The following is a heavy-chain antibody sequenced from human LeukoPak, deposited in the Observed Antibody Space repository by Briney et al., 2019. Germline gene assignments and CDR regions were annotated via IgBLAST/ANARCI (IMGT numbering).Heavy chain of an antibody. CDR1: GASISSYY. J-gene: IGHJ4*02. CDR2: VYISEST. V-gene: IGHV4-4*07. D-gene: IGHD6-19*01. CDR3: ARVDSSGWYHFDY. Sequence: SETLSLTCTVSGASISSYYWSWIRQPAGKGLEWIGRVYISESTNYNPSLKSRVTMSVDTSKNQFSLELSSVTAADTAVYYCARVDSSGWYHFDYWGQGTLVTVSS.